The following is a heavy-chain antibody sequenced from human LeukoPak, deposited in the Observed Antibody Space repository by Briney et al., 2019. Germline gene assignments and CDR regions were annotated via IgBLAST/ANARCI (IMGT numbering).Heavy chain of an antibody. CDR2: ISGSGGST. CDR3: AKDKEGAFYYFDY. Sequence: GGSLRLSCAASGFTFSSYAMSWVRQAPGKGLEWVSAISGSGGSTYYADSVKGRFTISRDNSNNTLYLQMNSLRAEDTAVYYCAKDKEGAFYYFDYWGQGTLVTVSS. CDR1: GFTFSSYA. V-gene: IGHV3-23*01. D-gene: IGHD1-26*01. J-gene: IGHJ4*02.